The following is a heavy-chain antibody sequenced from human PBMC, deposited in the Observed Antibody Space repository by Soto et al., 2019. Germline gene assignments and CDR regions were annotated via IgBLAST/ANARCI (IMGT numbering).Heavy chain of an antibody. D-gene: IGHD2-21*02. J-gene: IGHJ4*02. CDR2: ISGSGDNT. Sequence: VQVLESGGGLVQPGGSLRISCAASGFPFSNYAMSLVRQAPGKGLEWVSTISGSGDNTDYVDSVKGRFTISRDNSKSTLYLQMNSLRAEDTAVYYCAKDPLTVTPYFDYWGQGTLVTVSS. CDR1: GFPFSNYA. V-gene: IGHV3-23*01. CDR3: AKDPLTVTPYFDY.